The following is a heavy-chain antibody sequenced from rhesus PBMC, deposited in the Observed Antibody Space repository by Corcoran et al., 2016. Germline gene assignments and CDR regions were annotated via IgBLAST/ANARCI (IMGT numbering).Heavy chain of an antibody. V-gene: IGHV4-160*01. J-gene: IGHJ2*01. Sequence: QVQLQESGPGLVKPSETLSFTCAVSGGSISSNYWSWISQPPGKGLEWIGRIYGRGGRTAYSPTRRRRVTIARDTSKNQVSLKLSSVTAADTAVYYCARNRLTYSYGYGWYVDLWGPGTPITISS. D-gene: IGHD5-36*01. CDR1: GGSISSNY. CDR3: ARNRLTYSYGYGWYVDL. CDR2: IYGRGGRT.